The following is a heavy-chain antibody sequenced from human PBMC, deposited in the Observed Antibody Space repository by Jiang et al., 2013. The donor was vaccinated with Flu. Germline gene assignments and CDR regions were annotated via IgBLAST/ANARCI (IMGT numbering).Heavy chain of an antibody. J-gene: IGHJ4*02. V-gene: IGHV3-30*04. CDR1: GFTFSSYA. Sequence: VQLVESGGGVVQPGRSLRLSCAASGFTFSSYATHWVRQAPGKGLQWVAVISYDGTNKYYADSVKGRFTISRDNSKNTLFLQMNSLRADDAAVYYCARGGTGYYYHDYWGQGTLVTVSS. D-gene: IGHD3-9*01. CDR3: ARGGTGYYYHDY. CDR2: ISYDGTNK.